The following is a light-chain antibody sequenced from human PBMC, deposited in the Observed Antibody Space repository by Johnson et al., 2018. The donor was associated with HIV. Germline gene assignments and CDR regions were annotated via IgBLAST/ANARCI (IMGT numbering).Light chain of an antibody. J-gene: IGLJ1*01. CDR3: GTWDSSLSAYV. CDR2: ENN. V-gene: IGLV1-51*02. CDR1: SSNIGNNY. Sequence: QLVLTQPPSVSAAPGQKVTISCSGSSSNIGNNYVSWYQQLPGTAPKLLIYENNKRPSGIPDRFSGSKSGTSATLGITGLQTGAEADYYCGTWDSSLSAYVFGTGTKVTVL.